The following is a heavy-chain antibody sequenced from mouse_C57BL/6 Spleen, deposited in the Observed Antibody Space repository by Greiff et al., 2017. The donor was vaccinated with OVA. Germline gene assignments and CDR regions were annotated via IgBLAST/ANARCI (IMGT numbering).Heavy chain of an antibody. CDR2: INSDGGSP. CDR1: EYEFPSHD. CDR3: ARHYASHRGYFDV. J-gene: IGHJ1*03. V-gene: IGHV5-2*01. Sequence: VQLQQSGGGLVQPGESLKLSCESNEYEFPSHDMSWVRKTPEKRLEFVAAINSDGGSPYSPATMERRFTLSRDNTTKTLYLQMSSLRSEDTALYYCARHYASHRGYFDVWGTGTTVTVSS. D-gene: IGHD6-1*01.